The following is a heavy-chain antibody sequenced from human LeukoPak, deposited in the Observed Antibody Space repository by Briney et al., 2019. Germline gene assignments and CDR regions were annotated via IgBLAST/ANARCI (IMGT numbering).Heavy chain of an antibody. V-gene: IGHV4-34*01. CDR1: GGSFSGYY. CDR2: INHSGST. Sequence: PSETLSLTCAVYGGSFSGYYWSWIRQPPGKGLEWIGEINHSGSTNYNPSLKSRVTISVDTSKNQFSLKLSSVTAADTAVYYCARRRGYYYVHYVPLDYWGQGTLVTVSS. CDR3: ARRRGYYYVHYVPLDY. D-gene: IGHD3-22*01. J-gene: IGHJ4*02.